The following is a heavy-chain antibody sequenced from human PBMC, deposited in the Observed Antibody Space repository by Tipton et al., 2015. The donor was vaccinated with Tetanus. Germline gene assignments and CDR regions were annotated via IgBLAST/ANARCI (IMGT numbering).Heavy chain of an antibody. D-gene: IGHD3-22*01. CDR2: IDPNSGGT. V-gene: IGHV1-2*02. CDR1: GYTFTGYY. J-gene: IGHJ6*02. Sequence: QMQLVQSGAEVKKPGASVKVSCKASGYTFTGYYTYWVRQAPGQGLEWMGWIDPNSGGTVYAQKFQGRVTMTRDTSISTAYMELRSLRSDDTAVYYCARDRGDYIYYGMDVWGPGTTVTVS. CDR3: ARDRGDYIYYGMDV.